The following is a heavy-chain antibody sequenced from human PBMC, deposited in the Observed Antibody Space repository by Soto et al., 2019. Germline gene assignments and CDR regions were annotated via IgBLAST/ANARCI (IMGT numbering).Heavy chain of an antibody. CDR2: IYYSGST. J-gene: IGHJ4*02. CDR3: ARLTRITIFGVIIDDHFDY. CDR1: GGSISSSSYY. V-gene: IGHV4-39*01. Sequence: PSETLSLTCTVSGGSISSSSYYWCWIRHPPGKGLEWIGSIYYSGSTYYNPSLKSRVTISVDTSKNQFSLKLSSVTAADTAVYYCARLTRITIFGVIIDDHFDYWGQGTLVTVSS. D-gene: IGHD3-3*01.